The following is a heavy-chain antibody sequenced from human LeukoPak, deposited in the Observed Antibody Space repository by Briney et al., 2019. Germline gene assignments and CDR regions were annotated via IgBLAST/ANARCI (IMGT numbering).Heavy chain of an antibody. CDR1: GYTFTLYY. CDR3: ARGLYYYDSSGYYYDAFDI. Sequence: GASENLSCNASGYTFTLYYMHWVRLAPRQGLESIRWINPNSGGTTYAQTFHGRVTMTRATSISTAYMELSRLRSDDTAVYYCARGLYYYDSSGYYYDAFDIWGQGTMVTVSS. CDR2: INPNSGGT. V-gene: IGHV1-2*02. J-gene: IGHJ3*02. D-gene: IGHD3-22*01.